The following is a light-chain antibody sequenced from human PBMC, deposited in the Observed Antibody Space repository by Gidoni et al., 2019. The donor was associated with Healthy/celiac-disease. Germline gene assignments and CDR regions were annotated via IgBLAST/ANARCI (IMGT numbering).Light chain of an antibody. J-gene: IGKJ5*01. Sequence: DIQMTQSPSSLSASVGDRVTITCLASQSISSYLNWYQQKPGKAPKLLIYAASSFQSGVPSRFSVSGSGTDFTLTISSLQPEDFATYYCQQSYSTLPITFGQGTRLEIK. CDR2: AAS. CDR3: QQSYSTLPIT. CDR1: QSISSY. V-gene: IGKV1-39*01.